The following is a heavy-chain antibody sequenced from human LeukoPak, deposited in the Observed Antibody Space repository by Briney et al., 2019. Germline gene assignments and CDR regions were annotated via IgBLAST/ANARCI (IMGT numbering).Heavy chain of an antibody. J-gene: IGHJ5*02. D-gene: IGHD2-2*02. V-gene: IGHV6-1*01. CDR2: TYYRSKWYN. CDR1: GDSVSNNSAA. CDR3: ARDGKVLPAGIASSRFDP. Sequence: SQTLSLTCAISGDSVSNNSAAWNWIRQSPSRGLEWLGRTYYRSKWYNDYAVSVKSRIIINPDTSKNQFSLQLNSVTPEDTAVYYCARDGKVLPAGIASSRFDPWGQGTLVTVSS.